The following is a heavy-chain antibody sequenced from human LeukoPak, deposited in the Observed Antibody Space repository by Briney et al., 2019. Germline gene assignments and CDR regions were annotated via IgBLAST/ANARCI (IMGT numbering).Heavy chain of an antibody. D-gene: IGHD2-15*01. CDR2: ISSSGTAA. J-gene: IGHJ4*02. CDR3: ARDSRSGPEDC. V-gene: IGHV3-11*04. Sequence: GGSLRLSCAASGFTLSDYFMGWIRQAPGKGLEWVSYISSSGTAAYYADSVRGRFTVFRDNAKNSLYLQMNSLRAEDTAVYYCARDSRSGPEDCWGQGTLVTVSS. CDR1: GFTLSDYF.